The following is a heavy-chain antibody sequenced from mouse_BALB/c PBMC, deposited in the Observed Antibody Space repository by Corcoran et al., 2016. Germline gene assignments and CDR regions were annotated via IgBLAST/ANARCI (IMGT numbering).Heavy chain of an antibody. D-gene: IGHD2-14*01. Sequence: LVKTGASVKISCKASGYSFTGYYMHWVKQSHGKSLEWIGYISCYNGATSYNQKFKGKATFTVDTSSSTAYMQFNSLTSEDSAVDYCVRGKDYRYDYWGQGTLVTVTA. CDR2: ISCYNGAT. CDR3: VRGKDYRYDY. CDR1: GYSFTGYY. J-gene: IGHJ3*01. V-gene: IGHV1S34*01.